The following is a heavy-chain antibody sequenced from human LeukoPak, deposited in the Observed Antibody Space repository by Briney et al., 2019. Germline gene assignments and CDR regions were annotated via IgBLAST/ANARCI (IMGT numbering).Heavy chain of an antibody. V-gene: IGHV4-39*01. Sequence: PSETLSLTCTVSGGSISSSSYYWGWIRQPPGKGLEWIGSIYYSGSTYYNPSLKSRVTISVDTSKNQFSLKLSSVTAADTAVYYCASSGGGYCSGGSCFDYWGQGTLVTVSS. CDR2: IYYSGST. J-gene: IGHJ4*02. CDR1: GGSISSSSYY. CDR3: ASSGGGYCSGGSCFDY. D-gene: IGHD2-15*01.